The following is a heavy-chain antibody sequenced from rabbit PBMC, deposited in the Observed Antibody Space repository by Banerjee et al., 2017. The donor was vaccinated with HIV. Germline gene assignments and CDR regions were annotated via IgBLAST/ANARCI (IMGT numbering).Heavy chain of an antibody. D-gene: IGHD3-1*01. V-gene: IGHV1S45*01. CDR2: INTYTGKP. CDR3: ARDLASVVGWNFNL. CDR1: GVSFSDKDV. J-gene: IGHJ4*01. Sequence: QEQLVESGGGLVKPGASLTLTCKASGVSFSDKDVMCWVRQAPGKGLQWIACINTYTGKPVYATWAKGRFTISRTSSTTVTLQMTSLTAADTATYFCARDLASVVGWNFNLWGQGTLVTVS.